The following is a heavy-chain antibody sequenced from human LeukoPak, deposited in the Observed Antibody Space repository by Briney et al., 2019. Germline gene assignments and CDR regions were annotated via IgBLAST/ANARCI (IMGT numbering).Heavy chain of an antibody. V-gene: IGHV1-46*01. D-gene: IGHD2-2*01. CDR3: ARAPPYCSSTSCRYYYYYGMDV. CDR2: INPSGGST. Sequence: GASVKVSCKASGYTFTNYYMYWVRQAPGQGLEWMGIINPSGGSTSYAQKFQGRVTMTRDTSTSTVYMELSSLRSEDTAVYYCARAPPYCSSTSCRYYYYYGMDVWGQGTTVTVSS. CDR1: GYTFTNYY. J-gene: IGHJ6*02.